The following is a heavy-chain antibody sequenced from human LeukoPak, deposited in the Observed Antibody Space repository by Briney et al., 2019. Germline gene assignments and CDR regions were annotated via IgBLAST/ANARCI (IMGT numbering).Heavy chain of an antibody. V-gene: IGHV4-59*12. D-gene: IGHD5-18*01. Sequence: SETLSLTCTVSGGSISSCYWSWIRQPPGKGLEWIGYIYYSGSTNYNPSLKSRVTISVDTSKNQFSLKLSSVTAADTAVYYCARESGYSYGSGWFDPWGQGTLVTVSS. J-gene: IGHJ5*02. CDR1: GGSISSCY. CDR3: ARESGYSYGSGWFDP. CDR2: IYYSGST.